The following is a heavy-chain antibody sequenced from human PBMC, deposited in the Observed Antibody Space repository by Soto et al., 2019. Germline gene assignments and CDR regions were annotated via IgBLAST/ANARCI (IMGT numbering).Heavy chain of an antibody. Sequence: QVQLVQSGAEVKKPGASVKVSCKASGYTFTSYGISWVRQAPGQGLEWMGWISAYNGNTNYAQKLQGRVTMTTDTSTSTAYMELRSLRSDDTAVYYCAGVRYQLLKSDWFDPWGQGTLVTVSS. J-gene: IGHJ5*02. V-gene: IGHV1-18*04. CDR3: AGVRYQLLKSDWFDP. CDR1: GYTFTSYG. CDR2: ISAYNGNT. D-gene: IGHD2-2*01.